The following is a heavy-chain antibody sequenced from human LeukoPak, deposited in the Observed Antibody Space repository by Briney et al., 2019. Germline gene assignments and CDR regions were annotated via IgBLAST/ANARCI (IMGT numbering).Heavy chain of an antibody. D-gene: IGHD5-18*01. V-gene: IGHV3-43*01. CDR2: ISWDGGST. CDR3: AKDMGRGYSYGYDY. Sequence: GGSLRLSCAASGFTFDDYTMHWVRQAPGKGLEWVSLISWDGGSTYYADSVKGRFTISRDNTKTSLYLQMNSLRTEDTALYYCAKDMGRGYSYGYDYWGQGTLVTVSS. J-gene: IGHJ4*02. CDR1: GFTFDDYT.